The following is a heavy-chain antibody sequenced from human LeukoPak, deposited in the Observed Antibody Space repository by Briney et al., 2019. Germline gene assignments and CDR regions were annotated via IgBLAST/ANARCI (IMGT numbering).Heavy chain of an antibody. J-gene: IGHJ4*02. V-gene: IGHV4-4*02. D-gene: IGHD3-16*01. Sequence: PSETLSLTCAVPGGSISTNNWWSWVRQPPGKGLEWIGEIYHTGSTNYSPSLRSRVTMSIDKSNNQFSLNLNSVTAADTAVYYCAKSGDYLWDYWGQGTLVTVSP. CDR3: AKSGDYLWDY. CDR2: IYHTGST. CDR1: GGSISTNNW.